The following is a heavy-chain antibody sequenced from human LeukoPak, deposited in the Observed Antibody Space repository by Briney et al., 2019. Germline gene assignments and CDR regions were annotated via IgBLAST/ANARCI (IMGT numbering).Heavy chain of an antibody. J-gene: IGHJ4*02. V-gene: IGHV3-48*01. CDR2: ISSSSSTI. CDR3: ARSRSGYYYGPYYFDY. CDR1: GFTFSSYS. D-gene: IGHD3-22*01. Sequence: GGSLRLSCAASGFTFSSYSMNWVRQAPGKGLEWVSYISSSSSTIYYADSVKGRFTISRDNAKNSLYLQMNSLRAEDTAVYYCARSRSGYYYGPYYFDYWGQGTLVTVSS.